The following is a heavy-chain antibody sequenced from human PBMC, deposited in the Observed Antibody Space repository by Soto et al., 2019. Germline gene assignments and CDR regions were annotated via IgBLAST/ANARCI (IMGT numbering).Heavy chain of an antibody. J-gene: IGHJ2*01. V-gene: IGHV1-69*06. CDR3: ASTKYDSSAYYYSYLGL. CDR1: EDTFRNYA. D-gene: IGHD3-22*01. Sequence: QVELVQSGAEVKKPGSSVKVSCQASEDTFRNYAISWVRQAPGQGLEWMGGIIPIYGTANYAQKFQGRATITADTSANTVYLELSSLRSEDTAVYYCASTKYDSSAYYYSYLGLWGRGTLVTVSS. CDR2: IIPIYGTA.